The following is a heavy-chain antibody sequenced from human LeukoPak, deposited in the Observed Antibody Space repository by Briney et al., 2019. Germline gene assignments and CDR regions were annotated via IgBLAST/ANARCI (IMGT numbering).Heavy chain of an antibody. CDR3: VRDACEGGSSGCAFDI. D-gene: IGHD2-15*01. V-gene: IGHV1-46*01. CDR1: GYTFTTYY. CDR2: INPSGGST. Sequence: ASVKVSCKASGYTFTTYYMHWVGQAPGQGLEWMGIINPSGGSTNYAQKFQGRVTMTRDTSTSTVYMELSSLRSEDTAVYYCVRDACEGGSSGCAFDIWGQGTMVTVSS. J-gene: IGHJ3*02.